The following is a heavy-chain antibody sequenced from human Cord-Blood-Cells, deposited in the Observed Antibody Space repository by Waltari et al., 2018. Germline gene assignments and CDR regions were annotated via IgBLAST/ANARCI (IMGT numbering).Heavy chain of an antibody. CDR3: AREPGGKGGDY. CDR2: INPNSGGK. J-gene: IGHJ4*02. V-gene: IGHV1-2*02. CDR1: GYTFTGYY. Sequence: QVQLVQSGAAVKKPGASVKVSCKASGYTFTGYYMHWVRQAPGQGLEWRGWINPNSGGKNYAQKFQGRVTMTRDTSISTAYMELSRLRSDDTAVYYCAREPGGKGGDYWGQGTLVTVSS. D-gene: IGHD3-16*01.